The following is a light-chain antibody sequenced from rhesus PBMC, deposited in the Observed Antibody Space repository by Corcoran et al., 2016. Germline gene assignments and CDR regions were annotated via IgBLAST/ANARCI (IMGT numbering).Light chain of an antibody. V-gene: IGKV3-24*04. CDR2: DTS. Sequence: ETVVTQSPATLSLSPGERATLSCRASQSVGSNLAWYQQKPGQAPKLLIYDTSSRGTGHPDRFSGRGSGTEVTLTISSLEPEDVGVYYCQQYNNWRTFGQGTKVEIK. CDR1: QSVGSN. CDR3: QQYNNWRT. J-gene: IGKJ1*01.